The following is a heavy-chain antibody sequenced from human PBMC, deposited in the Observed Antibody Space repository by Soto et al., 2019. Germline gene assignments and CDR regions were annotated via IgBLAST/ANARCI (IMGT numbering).Heavy chain of an antibody. Sequence: QVQLVQSGAEVKKPGSSVKVSCKASGGTFSSYTISWVRQAPGQGLEWMGRIIPILGIANYAQKFQGRVTITADKSTSTAYMELSSLRSEDTAVYYCARASPSDSGAFDIWGQGTMVTVSS. D-gene: IGHD6-25*01. V-gene: IGHV1-69*02. CDR3: ARASPSDSGAFDI. CDR1: GGTFSSYT. CDR2: IIPILGIA. J-gene: IGHJ3*02.